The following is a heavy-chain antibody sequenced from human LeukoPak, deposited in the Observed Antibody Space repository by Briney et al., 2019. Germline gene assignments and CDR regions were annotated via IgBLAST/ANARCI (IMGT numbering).Heavy chain of an antibody. V-gene: IGHV1-2*02. Sequence: GASVKVSCKASGYTFTGYYMHWVRQAPGQGLEWMGWINPNSGGTNYAQKFQGRVTMTRDTSISTAYMELSRLRSDDTAVYYCASQGLVDTAMVTSDYWGQGTLVTVS. D-gene: IGHD5-18*01. CDR3: ASQGLVDTAMVTSDY. CDR1: GYTFTGYY. J-gene: IGHJ4*02. CDR2: INPNSGGT.